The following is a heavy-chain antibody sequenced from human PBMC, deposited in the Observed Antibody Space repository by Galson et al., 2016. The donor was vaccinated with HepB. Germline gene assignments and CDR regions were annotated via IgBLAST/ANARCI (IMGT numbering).Heavy chain of an antibody. Sequence: SLRLSCAASGFTFSTYLMHWVRQAPGKGPEWVALITYDGITKYYADSVKGRFTISRDNYKNTLYLQMDSLGAEDTAVYFCTKDAGFYGGNSPPDSWGQGTLVTVSS. V-gene: IGHV3-30-3*01. D-gene: IGHD4-23*01. CDR3: TKDAGFYGGNSPPDS. CDR2: ITYDGITK. CDR1: GFTFSTYL. J-gene: IGHJ5*02.